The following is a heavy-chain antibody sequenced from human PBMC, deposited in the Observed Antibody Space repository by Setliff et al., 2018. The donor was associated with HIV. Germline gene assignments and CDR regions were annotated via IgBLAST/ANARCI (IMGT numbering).Heavy chain of an antibody. Sequence: GGSLRLSCAASGFTLNYYGMHWVRQAPGKGLEWVASIWHDGTNKHYADSVQGRFTISRDNSKNTLYLQMNSLRAEDTAVYYCGKAPYPQYYYYYMDVWGKGTTVTVSS. D-gene: IGHD3-16*01. CDR1: GFTLNYYG. V-gene: IGHV3-33*06. J-gene: IGHJ6*03. CDR3: GKAPYPQYYYYYMDV. CDR2: IWHDGTNK.